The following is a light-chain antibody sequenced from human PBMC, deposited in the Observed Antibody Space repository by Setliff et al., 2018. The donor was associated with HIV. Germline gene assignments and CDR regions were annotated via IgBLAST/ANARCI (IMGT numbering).Light chain of an antibody. CDR3: CSYAGTYTYI. J-gene: IGLJ1*01. CDR1: SGDVGAYDY. V-gene: IGLV2-11*01. CDR2: DVT. Sequence: QSALAQPASVSGSPGQSITFSCTGSSGDVGAYDYVSWYQQRPGKAPKLVIYDVTKRPSGVPDRFSGSKSGDTASLTISGLRSEDEADYYCCSYAGTYTYIFGSGTKVTVL.